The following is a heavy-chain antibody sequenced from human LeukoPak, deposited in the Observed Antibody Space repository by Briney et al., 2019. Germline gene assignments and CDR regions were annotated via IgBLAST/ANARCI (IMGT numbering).Heavy chain of an antibody. Sequence: PSQTLSLTRTLSGGSISSDSYYWTWIRQPAGKGLEWIGLIYTFGNTNYNPSLKSRDGISVEPSKNQFSLKLSSVTAADTAIYYRARGAPRWWFDPWRQGILVTVSS. CDR1: GGSISSDSYY. CDR2: IYTFGNT. V-gene: IGHV4-61*02. CDR3: ARGAPRWWFDP. D-gene: IGHD4-23*01. J-gene: IGHJ5*02.